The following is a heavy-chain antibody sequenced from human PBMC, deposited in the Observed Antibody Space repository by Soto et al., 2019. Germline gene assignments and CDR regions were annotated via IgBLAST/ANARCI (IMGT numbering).Heavy chain of an antibody. J-gene: IGHJ6*02. D-gene: IGHD2-15*01. V-gene: IGHV4-31*03. CDR3: ARGCGAGGRCYYYYGMDV. CDR1: GGSISSGGYY. CDR2: IYYSEST. Sequence: QVQLQESGPGLVKPSQTLSLTCTVSGGSISSGGYYWSWIRQHPGKGLEWIGYIYYSESTYYNPSLKSRFSXXVXPSKNQFSLKLSSVTAADTAVYYCARGCGAGGRCYYYYGMDVWGQGTTVTVSS.